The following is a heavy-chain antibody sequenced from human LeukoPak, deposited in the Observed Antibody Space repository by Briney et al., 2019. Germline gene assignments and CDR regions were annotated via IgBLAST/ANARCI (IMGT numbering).Heavy chain of an antibody. J-gene: IGHJ4*02. V-gene: IGHV5-10-1*01. Sequence: GESLKISCKGSGYSFTSYWISWVRQMPGKGLEWMGRIDSSDSYTNYSPSFQGHVTISADKSISTAYLQWSSLKASDTAMYYCARHGAWAGVGSSWYTFDYWGQGTLVTVSS. D-gene: IGHD6-13*01. CDR3: ARHGAWAGVGSSWYTFDY. CDR1: GYSFTSYW. CDR2: IDSSDSYT.